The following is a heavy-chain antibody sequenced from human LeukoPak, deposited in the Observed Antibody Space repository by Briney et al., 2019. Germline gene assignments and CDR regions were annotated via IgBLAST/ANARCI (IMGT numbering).Heavy chain of an antibody. CDR2: ISSSSSYI. CDR3: ARTWDYCSGGSCPFDY. D-gene: IGHD2-15*01. J-gene: IGHJ4*02. CDR1: GFTFSSYS. Sequence: PGGSLRLSCAASGFTFSSYSMNWVRQAPGKGLEWVSSISSSSSYIYYADSVKGRFTISRDNAKNSLYLQVNSLRAEDTAVYYCARTWDYCSGGSCPFDYWGQGTLVTVSS. V-gene: IGHV3-21*01.